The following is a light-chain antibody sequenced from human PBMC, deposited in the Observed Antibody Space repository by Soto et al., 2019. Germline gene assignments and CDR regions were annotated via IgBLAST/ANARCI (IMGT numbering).Light chain of an antibody. CDR2: GNS. J-gene: IGLJ1*01. CDR3: QSYDSSLRVSAYV. Sequence: QSVLTQPPSVSGAPGQRVTISCTGSSSNIGAGYDVHWYQQLPGTAPKLLIYGNSNRPSGVPDRFSGSKSGTSASLAITGLQAEDEADYYCQSYDSSLRVSAYVFGTGTKSPA. V-gene: IGLV1-40*01. CDR1: SSNIGAGYD.